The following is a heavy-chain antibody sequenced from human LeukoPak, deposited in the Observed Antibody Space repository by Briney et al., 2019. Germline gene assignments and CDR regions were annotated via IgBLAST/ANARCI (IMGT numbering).Heavy chain of an antibody. CDR2: IYHSGST. Sequence: KPSETLSLTCAVSGYSISSGYYWGWIRQPPGKGQEWIGSIYHSGSTYYNPSLKSRVTISVDTSKNQFSLKLSSVTAADTAVYYCATLGGAYGTSNWFDPWGQGTLVTVSS. J-gene: IGHJ5*02. V-gene: IGHV4-38-2*01. CDR3: ATLGGAYGTSNWFDP. D-gene: IGHD4-17*01. CDR1: GYSISSGYY.